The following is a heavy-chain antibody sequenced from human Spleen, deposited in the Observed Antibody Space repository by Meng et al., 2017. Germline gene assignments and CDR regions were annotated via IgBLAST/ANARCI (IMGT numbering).Heavy chain of an antibody. CDR1: GYTFTGYY. V-gene: IGHV1-2*02. D-gene: IGHD3-10*01. Sequence: ASVKVSCKASGYTFTGYYMHWVRQAPGQGLEWMGWINPNSGGTNYAQKFQGRVTMTRDTSISTAYMELSRLRSDDTAVYYCARDYYYGSGSYYRKGVWFDPWGQGTLVTVSS. CDR2: INPNSGGT. CDR3: ARDYYYGSGSYYRKGVWFDP. J-gene: IGHJ5*02.